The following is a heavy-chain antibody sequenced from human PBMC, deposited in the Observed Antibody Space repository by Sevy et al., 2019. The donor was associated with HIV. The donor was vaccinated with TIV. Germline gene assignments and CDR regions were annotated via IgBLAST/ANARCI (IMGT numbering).Heavy chain of an antibody. CDR3: AKSISWYASFDS. V-gene: IGHV1-69*13. CDR1: GGTFNNYA. J-gene: IGHJ4*02. D-gene: IGHD6-13*01. Sequence: ASVKVSFKASGGTFNNYAVNWVRQAPGQGLEWMGGIIPMFGSANYVQKFQGRVTITADESTSTAYMEVSSLRSDDTAVYYCAKSISWYASFDSWGQGTLVTVSS. CDR2: IIPMFGSA.